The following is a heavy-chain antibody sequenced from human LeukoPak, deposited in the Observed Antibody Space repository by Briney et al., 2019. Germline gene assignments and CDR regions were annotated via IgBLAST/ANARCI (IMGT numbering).Heavy chain of an antibody. CDR2: ISSRGSTI. V-gene: IGHV3-48*03. D-gene: IGHD3-10*01. CDR1: GFTFSSYE. Sequence: GGSLRLSCAASGFTFSSYEMNWVRQAPGKGLEWVSYISSRGSTIYYADSVKGRFTISRDNAKNSLYLQMNSLRAEDTAVYYCARGSRITQYWGQGTLVTVSS. CDR3: ARGSRITQY. J-gene: IGHJ4*02.